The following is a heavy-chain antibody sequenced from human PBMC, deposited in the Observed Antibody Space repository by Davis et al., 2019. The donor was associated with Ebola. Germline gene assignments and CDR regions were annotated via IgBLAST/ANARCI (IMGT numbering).Heavy chain of an antibody. CDR2: ISSSGSTI. V-gene: IGHV3-48*04. CDR3: ARGYSSSSRN. J-gene: IGHJ4*02. CDR1: GFTFSSYA. D-gene: IGHD6-6*01. Sequence: PGGSLRLSCAASGFTFSSYAMSWVRQAPGKGLEWVSYISSSGSTIYYADSVKGRFTISRDNAKNTLYLQMNSLRAEDTAVYYCARGYSSSSRNWGQGTLVTVSS.